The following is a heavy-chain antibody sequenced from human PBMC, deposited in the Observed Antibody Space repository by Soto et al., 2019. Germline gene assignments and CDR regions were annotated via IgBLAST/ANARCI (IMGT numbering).Heavy chain of an antibody. D-gene: IGHD6-19*01. CDR1: GFTFSSYW. Sequence: EVQLVESGGGLVQPGGSLRLSCAASGFTFSSYWMSWVRQAPGKGLEWVANIKQDGSEKYYVDSVKGRFTISRDNAKNSLYLQMNSLRAEDTAVYYCARDTPPGYSSGWYPYYYYGMDVWGQGTTVTVSS. V-gene: IGHV3-7*01. CDR2: IKQDGSEK. J-gene: IGHJ6*02. CDR3: ARDTPPGYSSGWYPYYYYGMDV.